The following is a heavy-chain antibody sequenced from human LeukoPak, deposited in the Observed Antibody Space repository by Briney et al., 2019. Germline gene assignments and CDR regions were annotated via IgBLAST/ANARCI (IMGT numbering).Heavy chain of an antibody. CDR1: GGSFSGYY. J-gene: IGHJ4*02. D-gene: IGHD6-13*01. V-gene: IGHV4-34*01. Sequence: SETLSLTCAVYGGSFSGYYWSWLRQPPGKGLEWSGEINHSGSTNYNPSLKSRVTISVDTSKNQFSLKLSSVTAADTAVYYCARTQQRPFDYWGQGTLVTVSS. CDR2: INHSGST. CDR3: ARTQQRPFDY.